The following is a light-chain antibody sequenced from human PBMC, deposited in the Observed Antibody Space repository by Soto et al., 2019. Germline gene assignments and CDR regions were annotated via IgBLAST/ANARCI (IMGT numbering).Light chain of an antibody. CDR1: SSDVGAYKY. CDR2: EVS. CDR3: SSYTSSSLYV. V-gene: IGLV2-14*01. J-gene: IGLJ1*01. Sequence: QSVLTQPASVSGSPGQSVTISCTGTSSDVGAYKYVSWYQQHPGKAPKLMIYEVSNRPSGVSNRFSGSKSGNTASLTISGLQAEDEADYYCSSYTSSSLYVFGTGTKVTVL.